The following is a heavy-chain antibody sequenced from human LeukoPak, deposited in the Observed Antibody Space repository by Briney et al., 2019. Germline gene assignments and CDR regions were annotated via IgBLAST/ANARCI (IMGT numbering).Heavy chain of an antibody. D-gene: IGHD3-3*01. CDR2: IYYSGST. V-gene: IGHV4-31*03. J-gene: IGHJ3*02. CDR1: GGSISSGGYY. CDR3: ARGWLTIFGVALDAFDI. Sequence: SETLSLTCTVSGGSISSGGYYWSWIRQHPGKGLEWIGYIYYSGSTYYNPSLKSRVTISVDTSKNQFSLKLSSVTAADTAVYYCARGWLTIFGVALDAFDIWGQGTMVTVSS.